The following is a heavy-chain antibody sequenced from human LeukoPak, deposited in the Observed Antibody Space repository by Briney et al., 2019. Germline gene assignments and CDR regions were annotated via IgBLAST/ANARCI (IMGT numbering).Heavy chain of an antibody. CDR2: ISSCGRTI. V-gene: IGHV3-11*04. J-gene: IGHJ4*02. CDR3: ARDYDILTGRTIDH. Sequence: GGSLRLSCAASGFTFSDYYMSWIRQAPGKGLEWVSYISSCGRTIYYAHSVKGRFTISRDNAKNSLYLQMNSLRAEDTAVYYCARDYDILTGRTIDHWGQGTLVTVSS. D-gene: IGHD3-9*01. CDR1: GFTFSDYY.